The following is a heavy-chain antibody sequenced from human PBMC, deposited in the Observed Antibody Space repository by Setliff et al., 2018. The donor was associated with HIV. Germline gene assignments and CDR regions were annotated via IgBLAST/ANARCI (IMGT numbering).Heavy chain of an antibody. D-gene: IGHD3-16*01. CDR2: INHSGST. Sequence: PSETLSLTCAVYGGSFSDYYWSWIRQPPGKGLEWIGEINHSGSTNYNPSLKSRVTISVDTSKNQFSLKLSSVTAADTAVYYCARANNDYLYLDYWGQGALVTVSS. CDR1: GGSFSDYY. V-gene: IGHV4-34*01. CDR3: ARANNDYLYLDY. J-gene: IGHJ4*02.